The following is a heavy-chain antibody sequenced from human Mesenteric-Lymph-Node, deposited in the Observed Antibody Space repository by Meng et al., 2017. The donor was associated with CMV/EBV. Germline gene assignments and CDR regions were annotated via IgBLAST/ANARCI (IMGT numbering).Heavy chain of an antibody. V-gene: IGHV3-30-3*01. CDR3: ARDPDKKWLYLDY. CDR1: GFIFSNYA. J-gene: IGHJ4*02. D-gene: IGHD3-22*01. Sequence: GESLKISCAASGFIFSNYAMLWVRQAPGKGLEWVAVISYDGSIKYQADTVKGRFTISRDNSKNTLYLQMNSLRTEDTAVYYCARDPDKKWLYLDYWGQGTLVTVSS. CDR2: ISYDGSIK.